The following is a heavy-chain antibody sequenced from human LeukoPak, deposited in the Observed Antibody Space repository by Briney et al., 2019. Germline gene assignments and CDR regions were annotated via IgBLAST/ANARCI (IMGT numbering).Heavy chain of an antibody. CDR1: GFTFSSYG. Sequence: PGGSLRLSCAASGFTFSSYGMHWVRQAPGKGLEWVAVIWYDGSNKYYADSVKGRFTISRDNSKNTLYLQMNSLRAEDTAVYYCAKDTAAAGRYYYYGMDVWGQGTTVTVSS. D-gene: IGHD6-13*01. CDR3: AKDTAAAGRYYYYGMDV. V-gene: IGHV3-33*06. CDR2: IWYDGSNK. J-gene: IGHJ6*02.